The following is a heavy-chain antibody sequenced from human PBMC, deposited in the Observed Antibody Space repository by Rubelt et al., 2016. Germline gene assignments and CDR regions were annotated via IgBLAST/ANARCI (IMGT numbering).Heavy chain of an antibody. D-gene: IGHD2-8*02. V-gene: IGHV4-59*05. CDR1: GGSISSYY. J-gene: IGHJ4*02. CDR2: TYYSGST. CDR3: ARRPLLYYLDY. Sequence: QVQLQESGPGLVKPSETLSLSCTVSGGSISSYYWSWIRQPPGMGLEWIGSTYYSGSTYYNPSLKSRVTISEDTSKNQFSLRLSSVTAADTAVYYCARRPLLYYLDYWGQGSLVIVSS.